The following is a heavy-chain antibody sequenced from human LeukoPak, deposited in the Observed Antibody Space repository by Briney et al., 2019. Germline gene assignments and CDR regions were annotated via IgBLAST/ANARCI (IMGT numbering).Heavy chain of an antibody. J-gene: IGHJ4*02. D-gene: IGHD6-13*01. CDR2: ISGSGGST. CDR3: ARSLGSIAAAGFDY. CDR1: GFTFSSYA. Sequence: PGGSLRLSCAASGFTFSSYAMSWVRQAPGKGLEWVSAISGSGGSTYYADSVKGRFTISRDNSKNTLYLQMNSLRAGDTAVYYCARSLGSIAAAGFDYWGQGTLVTVSS. V-gene: IGHV3-23*01.